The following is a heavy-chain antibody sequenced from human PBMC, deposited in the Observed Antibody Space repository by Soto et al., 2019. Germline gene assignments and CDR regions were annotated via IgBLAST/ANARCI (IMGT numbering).Heavy chain of an antibody. CDR2: ISGSDGST. J-gene: IGHJ4*02. D-gene: IGHD3-9*01. CDR3: AKSSWDILTGYLY. Sequence: GGSLRLSCATSGFTFSSYAMIWVRQAPGKGLEWVSVISGSDGSTYYADSVKGRFTISRDNSKNTLFLQMNSLRAEDTAVYYCAKSSWDILTGYLYWGQGTLVTVSS. V-gene: IGHV3-23*01. CDR1: GFTFSSYA.